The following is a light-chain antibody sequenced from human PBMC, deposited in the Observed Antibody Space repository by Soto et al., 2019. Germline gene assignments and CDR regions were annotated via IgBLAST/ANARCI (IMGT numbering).Light chain of an antibody. CDR2: KAS. J-gene: IGKJ3*01. Sequence: DIQMTQSPSTLSASVGDRVTITCRASQSISSWLAWYQQKPGKAPKLLIYKASSLESGVPSRFSGSGSGTEFTLTISSLQPDDFANYYCQQYNSYSPFFGPGTKVDIK. V-gene: IGKV1-5*03. CDR1: QSISSW. CDR3: QQYNSYSPF.